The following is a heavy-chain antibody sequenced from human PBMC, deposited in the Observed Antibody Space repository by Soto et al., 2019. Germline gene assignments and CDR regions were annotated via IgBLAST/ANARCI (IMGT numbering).Heavy chain of an antibody. J-gene: IGHJ4*02. V-gene: IGHV4-59*08. CDR1: GGSISSYY. CDR3: ARHAPGYYDY. Sequence: SETLSLTCTVSGGSISSYYWSWIRQPPGKRLEWIGYIYYSGSTNYNPSLKSRVTISVDTSKNQFSLNLSSVTAADSAVYYCARHAPGYYDYWGQGTLVTVSS. CDR2: IYYSGST.